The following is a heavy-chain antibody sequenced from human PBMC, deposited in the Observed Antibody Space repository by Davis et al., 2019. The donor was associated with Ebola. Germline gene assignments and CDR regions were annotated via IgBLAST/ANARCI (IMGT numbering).Heavy chain of an antibody. J-gene: IGHJ4*02. V-gene: IGHV3-66*01. CDR2: IYSGGST. Sequence: GESLKISCAASGFTVRSNYMSWVRQAPGKGLEWVSLIYSGGSTYYADSVKGRFTLSRDNSKNTLYLQMNSLRAEDTAVYYCARDGEYCTNGICSTYFDNWGQGTLVTVSS. CDR3: ARDGEYCTNGICSTYFDN. D-gene: IGHD2-8*01. CDR1: GFTVRSNY.